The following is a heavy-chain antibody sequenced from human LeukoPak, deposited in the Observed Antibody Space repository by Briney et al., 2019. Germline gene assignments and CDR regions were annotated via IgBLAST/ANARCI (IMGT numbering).Heavy chain of an antibody. CDR3: ASLTLGYCSSTSCYQSDY. CDR1: GYTFTSYG. Sequence: ASVKVSCKASGYTFTSYGISWVRQAHGQGLEWMGRISAYNGITNYAQKLQGRVTMTTDTSTSTAYMELRSLRSDDTAVYYCASLTLGYCSSTSCYQSDYWGQGTLVTVSS. D-gene: IGHD2-2*01. J-gene: IGHJ4*02. CDR2: ISAYNGIT. V-gene: IGHV1-18*01.